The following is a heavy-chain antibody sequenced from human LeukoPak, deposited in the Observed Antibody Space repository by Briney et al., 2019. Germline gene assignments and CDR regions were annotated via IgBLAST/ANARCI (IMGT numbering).Heavy chain of an antibody. CDR2: ISGSGGST. CDR3: AKDRRMYSSGGYFDY. CDR1: GFTFSSYA. D-gene: IGHD6-19*01. J-gene: IGHJ4*02. Sequence: GGSLRLSCAASGFTFSSYAMSWVRQAPGKGLEWVSAISGSGGSTYYADSVKGRFTIPRDNSKNTLYLQMNSLRAEDTAVYYCAKDRRMYSSGGYFDYWGQGTLVTVSS. V-gene: IGHV3-23*01.